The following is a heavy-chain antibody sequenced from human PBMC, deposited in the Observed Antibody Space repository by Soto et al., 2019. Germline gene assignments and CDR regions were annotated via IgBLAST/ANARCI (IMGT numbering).Heavy chain of an antibody. CDR3: TRAVAAGYFDP. Sequence: PGGSLRLSCAASRFTFGDYALTWVRQAPGKGLEWVGFIRSNAYGGTAEYATSMKGGFTISRDDSKSIAYLQMNSLKTEDTAVYYCTRAVAAGYFDPWGQGTLVTVSS. CDR2: IRSNAYGGTA. D-gene: IGHD2-15*01. J-gene: IGHJ4*02. CDR1: RFTFGDYA. V-gene: IGHV3-49*04.